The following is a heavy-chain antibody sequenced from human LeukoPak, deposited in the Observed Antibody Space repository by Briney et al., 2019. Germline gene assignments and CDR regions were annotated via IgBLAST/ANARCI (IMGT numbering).Heavy chain of an antibody. V-gene: IGHV4-39*07. CDR3: ARLDMVRGVQDDY. J-gene: IGHJ4*02. CDR2: IYYSGST. D-gene: IGHD3-10*01. Sequence: PSETLSLTCTVSGGSISSSSYYWGWIRQPPGTGLEWIGSIYYSGSTYYNPSLKSRVTISVDTSKNQFSLKLSSVTAADTAVYYCARLDMVRGVQDDYWGQGTLVTVSS. CDR1: GGSISSSSYY.